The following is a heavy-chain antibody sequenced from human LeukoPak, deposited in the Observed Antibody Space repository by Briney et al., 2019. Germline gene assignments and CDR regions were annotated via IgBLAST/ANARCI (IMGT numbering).Heavy chain of an antibody. D-gene: IGHD3-10*01. CDR3: ARVSNARVRGVRFHCYYYVDV. CDR1: GGSISSYY. CDR2: IYYSGST. V-gene: IGHV4-59*01. Sequence: SETLSLTCTVSGGSISSYYWSWIRQPPGKGLEWIGYIYYSGSTNYNPSLKSRVTISVDTSKNQFSLKLSSVTAADTAVYYCARVSNARVRGVRFHCYYYVDVWGKGTTVTISS. J-gene: IGHJ6*03.